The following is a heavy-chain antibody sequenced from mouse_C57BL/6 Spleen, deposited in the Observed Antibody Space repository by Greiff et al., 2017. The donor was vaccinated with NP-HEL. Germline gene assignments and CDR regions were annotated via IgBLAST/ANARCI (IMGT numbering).Heavy chain of an antibody. CDR3: ARGGELKGFAY. Sequence: QVQLKQPGAELVKPGASVKLSCKASGYTFTSYWMHWVKQRPGRGLAWIGRIDPNRGGTKYNEKFKSKATLTVDKPSSTAYMQLSSLTSEDSAVYYCARGGELKGFAYWGQGTLVTVSA. J-gene: IGHJ3*01. CDR2: IDPNRGGT. V-gene: IGHV1-72*01. CDR1: GYTFTSYW. D-gene: IGHD1-1*02.